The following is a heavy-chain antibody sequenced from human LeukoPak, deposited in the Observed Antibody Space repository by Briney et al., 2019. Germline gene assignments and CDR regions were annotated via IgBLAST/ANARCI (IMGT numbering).Heavy chain of an antibody. D-gene: IGHD5-24*01. CDR2: IYYSGST. CDR3: ARLTITFDY. J-gene: IGHJ4*02. Sequence: PSQTLPLTCTVSGGSISSSSYYWGWIRQPPGKGLEWIGSIYYSGSTYYNPSLKSRVTISVDTSKNQFSLKLSSVTAADTAVYYCARLTITFDYWGQGTLVTVSS. CDR1: GGSISSSSYY. V-gene: IGHV4-39*01.